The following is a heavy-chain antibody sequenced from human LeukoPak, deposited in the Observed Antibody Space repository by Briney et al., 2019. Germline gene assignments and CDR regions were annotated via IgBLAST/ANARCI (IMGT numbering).Heavy chain of an antibody. CDR2: IDYSGGAT. Sequence: GGSLRLSCAASGFIFYSYAMIWVRQAPGKGLEWVSSIDYSGGATYYADSVKGRFTISRDNSKNTLYLQMNSLRVEDTAVYYCAKLGTSSGLSDYWGQGTLVTVSS. CDR1: GFIFYSYA. V-gene: IGHV3-23*01. CDR3: AKLGTSSGLSDY. J-gene: IGHJ4*02. D-gene: IGHD7-27*01.